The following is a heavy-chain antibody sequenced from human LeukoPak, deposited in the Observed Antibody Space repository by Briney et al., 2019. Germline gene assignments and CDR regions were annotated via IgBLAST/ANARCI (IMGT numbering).Heavy chain of an antibody. Sequence: PGGSLRLSCAASGFTFSSYAMSWVRQAPGKGLEWVSAISGSGGSTYYAGSVKGRFTISRDNSKNTLYLQMNSLRAEDTAVYYCAKVIGGATGYYYYMDVWGKATTVTVSS. CDR1: GFTFSSYA. V-gene: IGHV3-23*01. CDR2: ISGSGGST. D-gene: IGHD1-26*01. J-gene: IGHJ6*03. CDR3: AKVIGGATGYYYYMDV.